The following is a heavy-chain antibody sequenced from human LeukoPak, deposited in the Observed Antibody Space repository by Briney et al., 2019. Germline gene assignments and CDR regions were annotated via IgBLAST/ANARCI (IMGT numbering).Heavy chain of an antibody. V-gene: IGHV1-3*01. D-gene: IGHD3-10*01. CDR1: GYTFTSYA. CDR2: INAGNGNT. CDR3: ATWLGASWVRFYFDY. J-gene: IGHJ4*02. Sequence: ASVKVSCKASGYTFTSYAMHWVRQAPGQRLEWMGWINAGNGNTKYSQKFQGRVTITRDTSASTAYMELSSLRSEDTAVYYCATWLGASWVRFYFDYWGQGTLVTVSS.